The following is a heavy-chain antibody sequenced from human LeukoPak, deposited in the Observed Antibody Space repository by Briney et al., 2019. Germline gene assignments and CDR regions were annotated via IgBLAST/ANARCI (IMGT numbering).Heavy chain of an antibody. J-gene: IGHJ4*02. CDR1: GFTFSSYG. Sequence: PGGSLRLSCAASGFTFSSYGMHWVRQAPGKGLEWVAVIWYDGSNKYYADSVKGRFTISRDNAKNSLYLQMNSLRAEDTAVFYCARDRHFVEGYWGQGTLVTVSS. CDR3: ARDRHFVEGY. CDR2: IWYDGSNK. V-gene: IGHV3-33*01. D-gene: IGHD2-21*01.